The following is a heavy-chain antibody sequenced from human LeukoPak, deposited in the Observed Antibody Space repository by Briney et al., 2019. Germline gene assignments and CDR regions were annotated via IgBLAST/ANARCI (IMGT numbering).Heavy chain of an antibody. V-gene: IGHV4-39*07. CDR2: IYYSGST. CDR3: ASRGRLWGHFDY. D-gene: IGHD5-18*01. CDR1: GGSISSSSYY. Sequence: SETLSLTCTVSGGSISSSSYYWGWIRQPPGKGLEWIGSIYYSGSTYYNPSLKSRVTISVDTSKNQFSLKLSSVTAADTAVYYCASRGRLWGHFDYWGQGTLVTASS. J-gene: IGHJ4*02.